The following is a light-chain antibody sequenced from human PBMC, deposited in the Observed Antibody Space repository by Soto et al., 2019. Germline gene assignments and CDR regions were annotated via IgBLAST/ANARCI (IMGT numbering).Light chain of an antibody. Sequence: QSVLTQSPSASASLGASVKLTCTLSSGHSNYAIAWHQQQPEKGPRYLMKLNRDGSHSKGDGIPNRFSGSSSGAERYLTISSLQSEDEADYYCQTWGTDIVIFGGGTKLTVL. CDR2: LNRDGSH. CDR3: QTWGTDIVI. V-gene: IGLV4-69*01. CDR1: SGHSNYA. J-gene: IGLJ2*01.